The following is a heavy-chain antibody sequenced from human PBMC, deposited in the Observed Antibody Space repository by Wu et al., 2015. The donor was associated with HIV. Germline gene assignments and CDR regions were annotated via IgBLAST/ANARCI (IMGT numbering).Heavy chain of an antibody. CDR3: ARDLYGDPSLFYNWFDP. Sequence: QVQLVQSGAEVKKPGSSVKVSCKASGGTFSSYAISWVRQAPGQGLEWMGRIIPIFGTANYAQKFQGRVTITADESTSTAYMELSSLRSEDTAVYYCARDLYGDPSLFYNWFDPWGQGTLVTVSS. CDR2: IIPIFGTA. J-gene: IGHJ5*02. V-gene: IGHV1-69*13. CDR1: GGTFSSYA. D-gene: IGHD4-17*01.